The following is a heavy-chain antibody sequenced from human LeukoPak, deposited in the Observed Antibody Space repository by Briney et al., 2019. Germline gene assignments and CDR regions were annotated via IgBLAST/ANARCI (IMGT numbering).Heavy chain of an antibody. V-gene: IGHV3-23*01. CDR2: IFGSGGSP. J-gene: IGHJ4*02. Sequence: GGSLRLSCEASGFTFGSHAMYWVRQTPGKGLEWVAGIFGSGGSPHYADPVKGRFTISRDNSRNTVYLQINSLRAEDTAVYYCGKTTVGYSSGQKPAWPVDYWGQGTLVTVSS. CDR3: GKTTVGYSSGQKPAWPVDY. D-gene: IGHD5-18*01. CDR1: GFTFGSHA.